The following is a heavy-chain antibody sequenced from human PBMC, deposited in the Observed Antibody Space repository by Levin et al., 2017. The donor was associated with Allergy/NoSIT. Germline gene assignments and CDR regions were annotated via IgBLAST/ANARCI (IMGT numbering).Heavy chain of an antibody. D-gene: IGHD6-19*01. Sequence: GGSLRLSCAASGFTFSSYAMSWVRQAPGKGLEWVSAISGSGGSTYYADSVKGRFTISRDNSKNTLYLQMNSLRAEDTAVYYCAKLRSIAVAGTSDYWGQGTLVTVSS. V-gene: IGHV3-23*01. CDR3: AKLRSIAVAGTSDY. J-gene: IGHJ4*02. CDR2: ISGSGGST. CDR1: GFTFSSYA.